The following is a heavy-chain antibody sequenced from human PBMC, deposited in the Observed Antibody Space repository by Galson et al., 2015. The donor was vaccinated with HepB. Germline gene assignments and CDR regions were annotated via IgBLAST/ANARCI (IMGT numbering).Heavy chain of an antibody. CDR1: GFSFHDYA. J-gene: IGHJ3*02. CDR3: ARDYYGSSHYYYCGAFGI. V-gene: IGHV3-9*01. Sequence: SLRLSCAASGFSFHDYAMHWVRQAPGEGLEWVSGITRNSGTINYADSVKGRFTISRDNAKNSLYLEMNSLSTEDTALYYCARDYYGSSHYYYCGAFGIWGQGTMVTVSS. CDR2: ITRNSGTI. D-gene: IGHD3-22*01.